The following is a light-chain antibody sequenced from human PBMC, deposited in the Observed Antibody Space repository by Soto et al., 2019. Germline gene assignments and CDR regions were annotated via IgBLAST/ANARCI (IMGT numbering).Light chain of an antibody. J-gene: IGLJ1*01. Sequence: QSVLTQPASVSGSRGQSITISCTGTSSDVGAYNFVSWYQQHPGKLPKLMIFDVSRRPSRVSDRFSGSKSGNTASLTISGLQAEDEGDYYCSSYTSSSTHVFGSGTKLTVL. CDR3: SSYTSSSTHV. V-gene: IGLV2-14*03. CDR2: DVS. CDR1: SSDVGAYNF.